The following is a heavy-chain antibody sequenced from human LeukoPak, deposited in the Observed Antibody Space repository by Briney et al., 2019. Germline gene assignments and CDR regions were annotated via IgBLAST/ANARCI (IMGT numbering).Heavy chain of an antibody. CDR2: IYHNGAP. CDR1: VGSINSGNW. Sequence: SETLSLTCAVSVGSINSGNWWSWVRQSPGKGLEWIGEIYHNGAPNYNPSLKSRVTISADTFKNHFSLKMTSVTAADTAVYYCATAPILRGEGGEHYKYGMDVWGQGTTVIVSS. CDR3: ATAPILRGEGGEHYKYGMDV. D-gene: IGHD2-2*02. V-gene: IGHV4-4*02. J-gene: IGHJ6*02.